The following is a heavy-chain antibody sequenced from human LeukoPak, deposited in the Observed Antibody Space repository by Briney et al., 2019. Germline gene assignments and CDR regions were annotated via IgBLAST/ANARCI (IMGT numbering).Heavy chain of an antibody. Sequence: GGPLRLSCAASGFTFSSYAMSWVRQAPGKGLEWVSAISGSGGSTYYADSVKGRFTISRDNSKNTLYLQMNSLRAEDTAVYYCAKAGGYDSPGAWFDPWGQGTLVTVSS. J-gene: IGHJ5*02. CDR2: ISGSGGST. V-gene: IGHV3-23*01. CDR1: GFTFSSYA. CDR3: AKAGGYDSPGAWFDP. D-gene: IGHD5-12*01.